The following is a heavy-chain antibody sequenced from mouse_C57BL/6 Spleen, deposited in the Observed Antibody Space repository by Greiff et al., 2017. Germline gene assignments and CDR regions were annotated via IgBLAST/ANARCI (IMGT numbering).Heavy chain of an antibody. D-gene: IGHD2-5*01. V-gene: IGHV1-69*01. Sequence: VQLQQPGAELVMPGASVKLSCKASGYTFTSYWMHWVKQRPGQGLEWIGEIDPSDSYTNYNQKFKGKSTLTVDKSSSTAYMQLSSLTSEDSAVYYCARGRDYSNYDAMDYWGQGTTVTVSS. CDR2: IDPSDSYT. J-gene: IGHJ4*01. CDR1: GYTFTSYW. CDR3: ARGRDYSNYDAMDY.